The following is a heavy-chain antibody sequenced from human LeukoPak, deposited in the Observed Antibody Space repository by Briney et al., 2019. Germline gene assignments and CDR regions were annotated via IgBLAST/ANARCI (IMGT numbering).Heavy chain of an antibody. CDR2: IYYSGST. D-gene: IGHD6-13*01. J-gene: IGHJ4*02. V-gene: IGHV4-59*08. Sequence: SETLSLTCAVYGGSFSSYYWSWIRQPPGKGLEWIGYIYYSGSTNYNPSLKSRVTISVDTSKNQFSLKLSSVTAADTAVYYCARHDPGGSEQQPDYWGQGTLVTVSS. CDR1: GGSFSSYY. CDR3: ARHDPGGSEQQPDY.